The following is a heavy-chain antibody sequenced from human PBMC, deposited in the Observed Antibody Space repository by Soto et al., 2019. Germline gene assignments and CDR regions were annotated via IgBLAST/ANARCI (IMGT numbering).Heavy chain of an antibody. V-gene: IGHV5-51*01. CDR1: RYSFTNYW. Sequence: GESLKISCRASRYSFTNYWIGWVRQIPGKGLEWMGIIYPADSDTKYGPSFQGQVTISVDKSISTAYLQWSSLKASDSAMHYCARVQVGSIIDYWGQGTLVTVSS. CDR2: IYPADSDT. CDR3: ARVQVGSIIDY. J-gene: IGHJ4*02. D-gene: IGHD1-26*01.